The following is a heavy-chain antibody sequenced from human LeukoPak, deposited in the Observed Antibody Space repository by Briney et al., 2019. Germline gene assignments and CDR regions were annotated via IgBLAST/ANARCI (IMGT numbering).Heavy chain of an antibody. CDR3: ARDSRRELLHAFDI. Sequence: PSETLSLTCTVSGGSISSYYWSWIRQPPGKGLEWIGYIYYSGSTNYNPSLKSRIIISVDTSKSQFSLKLTSVTAADTAVYYCARDSRRELLHAFDIWGQGTMVTVSA. CDR1: GGSISSYY. D-gene: IGHD2-15*01. J-gene: IGHJ3*02. CDR2: IYYSGST. V-gene: IGHV4-59*01.